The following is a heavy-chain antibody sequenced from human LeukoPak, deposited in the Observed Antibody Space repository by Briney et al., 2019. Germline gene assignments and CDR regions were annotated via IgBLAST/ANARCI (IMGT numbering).Heavy chain of an antibody. Sequence: GGSLRLSCTASGFTFSNYAMSWVRQAPGKGLEWVSTISGSDGSTYYADSVKGRFTISRDNSKNTLYLQMHSLRVEDTAIYCCAKGRGYCTGGSCYSDYWGQGTLVTVSS. D-gene: IGHD2-15*01. CDR3: AKGRGYCTGGSCYSDY. V-gene: IGHV3-23*01. J-gene: IGHJ4*02. CDR1: GFTFSNYA. CDR2: ISGSDGST.